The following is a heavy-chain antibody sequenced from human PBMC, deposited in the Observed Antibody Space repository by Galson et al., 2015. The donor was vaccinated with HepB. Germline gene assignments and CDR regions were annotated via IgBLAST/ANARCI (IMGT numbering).Heavy chain of an antibody. V-gene: IGHV3-9*01. CDR3: AKGGIALADHFDY. D-gene: IGHD6-19*01. J-gene: IGHJ4*02. CDR1: GFTFDDYA. CDR2: ISWNSGSL. Sequence: SLRLSCAASGFTFDDYAMHWVRQAPGKGLEWVSGISWNSGSLAYADSVKGRFSISRDNAKNSLYLQMNSLRPEDTALYYCAKGGIALADHFDYWGQGILVTVSP.